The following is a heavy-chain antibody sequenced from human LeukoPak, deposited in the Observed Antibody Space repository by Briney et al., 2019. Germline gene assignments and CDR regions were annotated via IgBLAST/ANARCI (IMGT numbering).Heavy chain of an antibody. Sequence: GGSLRLSCAASGFTFSNYEMNWVRQAPGKGLEWVSYISSSGRTIYYADSVKGRFTISRDNAKNSLYLQMNNLRAEDTAIYYCARDLDGGNSFDYRGQGTLVTVSS. CDR1: GFTFSNYE. CDR3: ARDLDGGNSFDY. J-gene: IGHJ4*02. V-gene: IGHV3-48*03. CDR2: ISSSGRTI. D-gene: IGHD4-23*01.